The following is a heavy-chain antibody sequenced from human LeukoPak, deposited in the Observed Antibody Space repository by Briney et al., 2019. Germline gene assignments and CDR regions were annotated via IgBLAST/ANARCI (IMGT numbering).Heavy chain of an antibody. Sequence: PSQTLSLTCTVSGGSISSGSYYWSWSRQPAGNGLEWIGRIYTSGSTNYNPSLKSRVTISVDTSKNQFSLKLSSVTAADTAVYYCARDPRPSTIAVAGEFDYWGQGTLVTVSS. CDR3: ARDPRPSTIAVAGEFDY. D-gene: IGHD6-19*01. CDR1: GGSISSGSYY. J-gene: IGHJ4*02. V-gene: IGHV4-61*02. CDR2: IYTSGST.